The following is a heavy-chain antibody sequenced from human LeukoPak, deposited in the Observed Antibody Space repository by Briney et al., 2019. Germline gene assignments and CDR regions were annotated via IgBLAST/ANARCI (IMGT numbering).Heavy chain of an antibody. CDR3: ARALSSGWYGYYFDY. CDR1: GYTFTGYY. Sequence: ASVKVSCKASGYTFTGYYMHWVRQAPGQGLEWMXXXNPNSGGTNYAXKSXXXXTMTRDTSISTAYMELSRLRSDDTAVYYCARALSSGWYGYYFDYWGQGTLVTVSS. CDR2: XNPNSGGT. D-gene: IGHD6-19*01. J-gene: IGHJ4*02. V-gene: IGHV1-2*02.